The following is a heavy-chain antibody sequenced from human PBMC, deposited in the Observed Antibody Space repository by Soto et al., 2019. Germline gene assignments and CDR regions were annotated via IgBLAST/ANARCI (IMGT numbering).Heavy chain of an antibody. CDR1: GGSVSSGSYY. CDR2: IYYSGST. Sequence: SETLSLTCTVSGGSVSSGSYYWSWIRQPPGKGLEWIGYIYYSGSTNYNPSLKSRVTISVDTSKNQFSLKLSSVTAADTAVYYCALGFGGFYWADAQTQYYYGMDVWGQGTTVTVS. D-gene: IGHD3-10*01. CDR3: ALGFGGFYWADAQTQYYYGMDV. J-gene: IGHJ6*02. V-gene: IGHV4-61*01.